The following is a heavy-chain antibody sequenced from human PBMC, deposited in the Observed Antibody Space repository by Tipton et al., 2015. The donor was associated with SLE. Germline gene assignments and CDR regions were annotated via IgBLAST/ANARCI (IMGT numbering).Heavy chain of an antibody. CDR2: LSPSGIP. V-gene: IGHV4-4*07. J-gene: IGHJ3*02. CDR3: ARDPSGSYYPWAFDI. Sequence: TLSLTCTVSGGSISRYYWSWIRQPAGQGLQWVGRLSPSGIPNYKPSLKSRVTISVDTSKNQFSLKLSSVTAADTAVYYCARDPSGSYYPWAFDIWGQGTMVTVSS. CDR1: GGSISRYY. D-gene: IGHD3-10*01.